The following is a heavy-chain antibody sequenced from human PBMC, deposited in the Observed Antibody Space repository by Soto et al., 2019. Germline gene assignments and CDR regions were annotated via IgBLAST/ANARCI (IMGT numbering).Heavy chain of an antibody. V-gene: IGHV4-59*01. CDR3: ARAGPFYGSGSYYANNWFDP. CDR1: GGSISSYY. Sequence: SETLSLTCTVSGGSISSYYWSWIRQPPGKGLEWIGYIYYSGSTNYNPSLKSRVTVSVDTSKNQFSLKLSSVTAADTAVYYCARAGPFYGSGSYYANNWFDPWGQGTLVT. CDR2: IYYSGST. J-gene: IGHJ5*02. D-gene: IGHD3-10*01.